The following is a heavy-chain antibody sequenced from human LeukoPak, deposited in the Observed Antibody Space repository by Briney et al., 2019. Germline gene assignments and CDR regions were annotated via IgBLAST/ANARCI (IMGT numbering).Heavy chain of an antibody. V-gene: IGHV3-30*18. CDR1: GFTFSSYG. D-gene: IGHD6-13*01. CDR3: AKDRGSSWYYYYYMDV. J-gene: IGHJ6*03. CDR2: ISYDGSNK. Sequence: GGSLRLSCAASGFTFSSYGMHWVRQAPGKGLEWVAVISYDGSNKYYADSVKGRFTISRDNSKNTLYLQMNSLRAEDTAVYYCAKDRGSSWYYYYYMDVWGKGTTVTVSS.